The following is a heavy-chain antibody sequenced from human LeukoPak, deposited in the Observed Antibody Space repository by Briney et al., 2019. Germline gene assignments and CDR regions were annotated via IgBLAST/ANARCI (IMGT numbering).Heavy chain of an antibody. Sequence: PSETLSLTCTVSGGSISNYYWNWVRQPAGKGLEWIGRIYPSGSTNYSPSLKSRVTMSVDTSKNQFSLKVSSVTAADTAVYYCARGQHGGLLEYWGLGTLVTVSS. CDR1: GGSISNYY. CDR3: ARGQHGGLLEY. V-gene: IGHV4-4*07. D-gene: IGHD2-15*01. J-gene: IGHJ4*02. CDR2: IYPSGST.